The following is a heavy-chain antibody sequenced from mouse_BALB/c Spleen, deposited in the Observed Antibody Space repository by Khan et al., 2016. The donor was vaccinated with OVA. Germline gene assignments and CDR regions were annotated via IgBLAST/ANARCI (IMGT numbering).Heavy chain of an antibody. CDR1: GFTIKDTY. CDR2: IDPANGDT. CDR3: AARYGNPFAY. D-gene: IGHD2-1*01. Sequence: VRLQQSGAELVKPGASVKLSCTGSGFTIKDTYMHWMNQRPEQGLEWIGRIDPANGDTKYGPKFQDKATLTADTSSNTAYLQLSSLTSEDTAVYFCAARYGNPFAYWGQGTLVSVS. V-gene: IGHV14-3*02. J-gene: IGHJ3*01.